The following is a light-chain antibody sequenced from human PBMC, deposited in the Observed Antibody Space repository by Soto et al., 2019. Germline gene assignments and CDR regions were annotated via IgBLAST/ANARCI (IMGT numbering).Light chain of an antibody. CDR1: QGIGIY. CDR3: LQHNTHPFT. Sequence: DIQMTQSPSSLSASVGDRVTITCRASQGIGIYLGWYQQKPGKAPKRLIYAASSLEGGVHSRFSGSGSGTEVTLTISSLQPEDFATYDCLQHNTHPFTFGPGTKVDIK. CDR2: AAS. J-gene: IGKJ3*01. V-gene: IGKV1-17*01.